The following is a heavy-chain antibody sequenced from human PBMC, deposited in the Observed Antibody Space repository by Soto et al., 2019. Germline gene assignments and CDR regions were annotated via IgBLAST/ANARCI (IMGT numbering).Heavy chain of an antibody. CDR2: IWYDGRNQ. V-gene: IGHV3-33*01. CDR3: ARDEGGYYYGMDV. CDR1: GFTFSSYG. Sequence: QVQLVESGGGVVQPGRSLRLSCAASGFTFSSYGMHWVRQAPGKGLEWVAVIWYDGRNQYYADYVKGRFTIARDNSKNTLYLQMNSLRAEDTAVYYCARDEGGYYYGMDVWGQGTTVTVSS. J-gene: IGHJ6*02.